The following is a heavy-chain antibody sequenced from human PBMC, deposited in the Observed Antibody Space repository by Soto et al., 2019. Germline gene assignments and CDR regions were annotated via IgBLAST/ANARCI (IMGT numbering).Heavy chain of an antibody. Sequence: VLYGSSGSVCCFRIWNRQPPGKGLEWIGKIFHSGTTNYNPSLKSRVIISVDTSTNEFSLKLNSLTAADTAVYYCARIHITGPVDSWGQGNLVTVSS. CDR3: ARIHITGPVDS. J-gene: IGHJ4*02. D-gene: IGHD2-8*02. CDR1: YGSSGSVCCF. CDR2: IFHSGTT. V-gene: IGHV4-61*01.